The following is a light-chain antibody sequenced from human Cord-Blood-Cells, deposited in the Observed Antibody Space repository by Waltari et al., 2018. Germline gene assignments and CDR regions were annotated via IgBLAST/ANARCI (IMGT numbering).Light chain of an antibody. CDR1: HSMSSY. Sequence: FRSSHSMSSYLAWYQQKPRQAPMLLFYGASHRATGIAGRCGGSGWGTDFTLTSSSLEPEEVAVYCWQQRSNWLTFGGGTKVEIK. CDR3: QQRSNWLT. CDR2: GAS. V-gene: IGKV3-11*01. J-gene: IGKJ4*02.